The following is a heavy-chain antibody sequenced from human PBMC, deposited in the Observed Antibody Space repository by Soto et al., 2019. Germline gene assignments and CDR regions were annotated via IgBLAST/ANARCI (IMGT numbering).Heavy chain of an antibody. D-gene: IGHD3-16*01. CDR1: GFTFSAST. CDR3: AGSSVAGGDYFSDL. Sequence: EVQVVEAGGGLVQPGGSLQLSCAASGFTFSASTIHWVRQASGKGLEWVGRIRTEPNSYATGYAASVKGRFTISRDDSKNTAFLQMNSLKTEDTAVYYCAGSSVAGGDYFSDLWGRGTLISVSS. CDR2: IRTEPNSYAT. J-gene: IGHJ2*01. V-gene: IGHV3-73*01.